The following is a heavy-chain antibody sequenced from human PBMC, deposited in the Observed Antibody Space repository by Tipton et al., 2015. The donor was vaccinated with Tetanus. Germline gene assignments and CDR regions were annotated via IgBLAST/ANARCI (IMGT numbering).Heavy chain of an antibody. V-gene: IGHV4-4*07. CDR1: GGSISSYY. D-gene: IGHD3-10*01. J-gene: IGHJ5*02. CDR3: AREAGLLWFGEGSRAAGWFDP. Sequence: TLSLTCTVSGGSISSYYWSWIRQPAGKGLEWIGRIYTSGSTNYNPSLKSRVTMSVDTSKNQFSLKLSSVTAADTAVYYCAREAGLLWFGEGSRAAGWFDPWGQGTLVTVSS. CDR2: IYTSGST.